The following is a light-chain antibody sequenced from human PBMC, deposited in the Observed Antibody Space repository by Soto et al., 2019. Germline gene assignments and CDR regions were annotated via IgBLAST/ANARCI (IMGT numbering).Light chain of an antibody. CDR1: QGISNF. V-gene: IGKV1-27*01. Sequence: DIQMTQSPSSLSASVGDRVTITCRASQGISNFLAWFQQKPGKVPRLLIHAASTLQSGVPSRFSGSGSGTEFTLSISGLQPEDVATYYCQKYDSAPRTFGQGTKVEIK. CDR2: AAS. CDR3: QKYDSAPRT. J-gene: IGKJ1*01.